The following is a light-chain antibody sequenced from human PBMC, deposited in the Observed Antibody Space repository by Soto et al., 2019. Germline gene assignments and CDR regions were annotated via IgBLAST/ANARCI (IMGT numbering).Light chain of an antibody. CDR1: QSISSW. Sequence: TQSPSTLSASVGDRVTLTCRAIQSISSWLAWYQHKPGQAPRLLIYDASNRATGIPARFSGSGSGTDFTLTISSLEPEDFAVYYCQQRSNWPPGLTFGGGTKVDIK. J-gene: IGKJ4*01. CDR2: DAS. CDR3: QQRSNWPPGLT. V-gene: IGKV3-11*01.